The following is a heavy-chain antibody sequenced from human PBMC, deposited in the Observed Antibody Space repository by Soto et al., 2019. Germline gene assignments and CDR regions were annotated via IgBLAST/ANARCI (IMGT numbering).Heavy chain of an antibody. Sequence: SETLSLTCTVSGGSISSYYWSWIRQPQGKGLEWIGYIYHIGSTNYNPSLKSRVTISVDTSKNQFSLKLSSVTAADTAVYYCARDAGGQWLGVLYNWFDPWGQGTLVTVSS. D-gene: IGHD6-19*01. V-gene: IGHV4-59*01. CDR3: ARDAGGQWLGVLYNWFDP. CDR1: GGSISSYY. J-gene: IGHJ5*02. CDR2: IYHIGST.